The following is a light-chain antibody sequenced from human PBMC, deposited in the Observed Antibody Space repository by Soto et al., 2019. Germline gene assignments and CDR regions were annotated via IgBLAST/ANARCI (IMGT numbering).Light chain of an antibody. Sequence: EIVLTQSPATLSLSPGERATLSCRASQSVSSYLAWYQQKPGQAPRLLIYDASNRATGIQARFSGSGSGTDFPLTISSLEPEDFAVYYCQQRSNWTPYTFGQGTKLEIK. CDR2: DAS. J-gene: IGKJ2*01. CDR3: QQRSNWTPYT. V-gene: IGKV3-11*01. CDR1: QSVSSY.